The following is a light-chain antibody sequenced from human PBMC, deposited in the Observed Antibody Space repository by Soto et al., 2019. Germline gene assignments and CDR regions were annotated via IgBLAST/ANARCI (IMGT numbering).Light chain of an antibody. CDR2: KAS. CDR3: QQYDTFPLT. V-gene: IGKV1-5*03. CDR1: RSINNW. Sequence: DIQMTQSPSTLSASVGDRVTTTCRASRSINNWLAWYQQKPGKAPKLLIYKASSLASGVPSRFSGSGSETEFTLTISGLQPDDFATYYCQQYDTFPLTFGGGTKVEIK. J-gene: IGKJ4*01.